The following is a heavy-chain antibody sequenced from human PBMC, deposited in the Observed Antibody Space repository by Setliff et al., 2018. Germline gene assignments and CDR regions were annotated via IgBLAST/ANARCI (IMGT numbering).Heavy chain of an antibody. Sequence: PSETLSLTCTVSGGSISGFAWNWIRQFPGKRLEWIGEISSSGGTLYTPSLRSRVSMSVDTSKNQFSLKLSSVTAADTAVYYCARHVLGQQLVYNWFDPWGQGTLVTVSS. V-gene: IGHV4-59*08. CDR2: ISSSGGT. CDR1: GGSISGFA. D-gene: IGHD6-13*01. CDR3: ARHVLGQQLVYNWFDP. J-gene: IGHJ5*02.